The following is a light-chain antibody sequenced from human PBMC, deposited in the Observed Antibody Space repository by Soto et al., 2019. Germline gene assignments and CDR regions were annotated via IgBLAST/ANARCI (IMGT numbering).Light chain of an antibody. V-gene: IGKV1-39*01. CDR1: QSISSY. CDR3: QHSYSTPPT. J-gene: IGKJ2*01. CDR2: AAS. Sequence: DIQMTQSPSSLSASVGDRVTITCRASQSISSYLNWYQQKPGKAPKLLIYAASSLQSGVPSRFSGSGSGTDFTLTISSLRPEDFATYYCQHSYSTPPTVGQGTKLEIK.